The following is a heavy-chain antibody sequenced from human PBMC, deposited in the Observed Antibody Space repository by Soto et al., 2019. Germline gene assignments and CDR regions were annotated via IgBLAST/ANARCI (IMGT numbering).Heavy chain of an antibody. Sequence: QVQLVQSGAGVKKPGSSVKVSCKASGGTFSSYTISWVRQAPGQGLEWMGRIIPILGIANYAQQFQGRVTITADKSTSTAYMELSSLRSEDTAVYYCASLTTVVMGFDYWGQGTLVTVSS. CDR1: GGTFSSYT. CDR2: IIPILGIA. V-gene: IGHV1-69*02. J-gene: IGHJ4*02. D-gene: IGHD4-17*01. CDR3: ASLTTVVMGFDY.